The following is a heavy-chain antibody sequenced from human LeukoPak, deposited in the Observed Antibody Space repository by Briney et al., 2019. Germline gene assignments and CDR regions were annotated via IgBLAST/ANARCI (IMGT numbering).Heavy chain of an antibody. V-gene: IGHV4-61*01. Sequence: SETLSLTCTVSGGSVSRGSYYWSRIRQPPGKGLEWIGYIYYSGSTNYNPSLKSRVTISVDTYKNQFSLKLSSVTAADTAVYYCARDPRSSGYCSGGSCSDWFDPWGQGTLVTVSS. D-gene: IGHD2-15*01. CDR1: GGSVSRGSYY. CDR2: IYYSGST. CDR3: ARDPRSSGYCSGGSCSDWFDP. J-gene: IGHJ5*02.